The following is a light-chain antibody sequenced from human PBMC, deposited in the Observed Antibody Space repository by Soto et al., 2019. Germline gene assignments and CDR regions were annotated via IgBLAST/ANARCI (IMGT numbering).Light chain of an antibody. Sequence: QSALTQPRSVSGSPGQSVTISCTGTSSDVGGYNYVSWYQQHPGKVPKLMIYDVSQRPSGVPDRFSGSKSGNTASLTISGLQAEDEADYCCCSYAGSHILFGGGTKLTVL. J-gene: IGLJ2*01. V-gene: IGLV2-11*01. CDR3: CSYAGSHIL. CDR2: DVS. CDR1: SSDVGGYNY.